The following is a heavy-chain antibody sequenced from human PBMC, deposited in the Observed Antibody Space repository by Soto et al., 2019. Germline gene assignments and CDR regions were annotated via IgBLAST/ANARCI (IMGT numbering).Heavy chain of an antibody. Sequence: SETLSLTCSVSGGSISGSYWSWIRQSPGKGLEWLGYVYYTVSTNYSPSLRSRVSISVDTSKNEFSLRLSSVTAADTAVYFCARSVADPGAHIDYLGKGNKVPVSP. J-gene: IGHJ4*01. CDR2: VYYTVST. CDR3: ARSVADPGAHIDY. D-gene: IGHD2-8*02. V-gene: IGHV4-59*01. CDR1: GGSISGSY.